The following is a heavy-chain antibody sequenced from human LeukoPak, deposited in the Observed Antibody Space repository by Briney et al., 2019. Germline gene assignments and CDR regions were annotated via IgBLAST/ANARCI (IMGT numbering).Heavy chain of an antibody. CDR3: ARVQYYYDSSGPHQGFDY. CDR1: GYTFTSYG. V-gene: IGHV1-18*01. CDR2: ISAYNGNT. D-gene: IGHD3-22*01. J-gene: IGHJ4*02. Sequence: ASVKVSCKASGYTFTSYGISWVRQAPGQGLEWMGWISAYNGNTNYAQKLQGRVTMTTDTSTSTAYMELRSLRADDTAVYYCARVQYYYDSSGPHQGFDYWGQGTLVTVSS.